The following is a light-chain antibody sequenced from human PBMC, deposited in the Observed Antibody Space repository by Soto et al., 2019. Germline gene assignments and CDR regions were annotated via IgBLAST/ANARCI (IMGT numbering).Light chain of an antibody. V-gene: IGLV2-23*01. CDR2: EGT. Sequence: QYALTQPSSVSGSPGQSITISCTGSSSDVGSYNLVSWYQQHPDKAPKLMIYEGTKRPSGVSIRFSGSKSGNTASLTISGLQAEDEADYYCCSYAGSSTPCVFGSGTKVTVL. CDR1: SSDVGSYNL. CDR3: CSYAGSSTPCV. J-gene: IGLJ1*01.